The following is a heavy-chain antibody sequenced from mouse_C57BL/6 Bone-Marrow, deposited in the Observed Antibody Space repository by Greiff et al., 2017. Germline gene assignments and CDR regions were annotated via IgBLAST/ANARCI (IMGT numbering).Heavy chain of an antibody. V-gene: IGHV10-3*01. D-gene: IGHD2-2*01. J-gene: IGHJ2*01. CDR3: VRDGGYDERAAGYFDY. CDR2: IRSKSSNYAT. CDR1: GFTFNTYA. Sequence: EVQVVESGGGLVQPKGSLKLSCAASGFTFNTYAMHWVRQAPGKGLEWVARIRSKSSNYATYYADSVKDRFTISRDDSQSMLYLQMNNLKTEDTAMYYCVRDGGYDERAAGYFDYWGQGTTLTVSS.